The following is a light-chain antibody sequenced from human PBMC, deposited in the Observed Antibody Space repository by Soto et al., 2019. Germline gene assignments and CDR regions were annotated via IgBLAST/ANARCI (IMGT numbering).Light chain of an antibody. CDR1: QSVSSNF. CDR2: GAS. Sequence: EIVLTQSPGTLSLSPGERATLSCRASQSVSSNFLAWYQQKPGQAPRLLIYGASSRDTGIPDRFSGSGSGTDFTLTISRLEPEDFAVYYCQQYGSSPLITFGPGTKVDI. J-gene: IGKJ3*01. CDR3: QQYGSSPLIT. V-gene: IGKV3-20*01.